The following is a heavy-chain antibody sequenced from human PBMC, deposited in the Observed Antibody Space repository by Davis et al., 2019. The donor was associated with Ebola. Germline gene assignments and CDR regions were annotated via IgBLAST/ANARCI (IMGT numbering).Heavy chain of an antibody. CDR3: TRRDYDILTGYYYYGMDV. V-gene: IGHV3-73*01. CDR1: GFTFSGSA. CDR2: IRSKANSYAT. D-gene: IGHD3-9*01. Sequence: GESLKISCAASGFTFSGSAMHWVRQASGNGLEWVGRIRSKANSYATAYAASVKGRFTISRDDSKNTAYLQMNSLKTEDTAVYYCTRRDYDILTGYYYYGMDVWGQGTTVTVSS. J-gene: IGHJ6*02.